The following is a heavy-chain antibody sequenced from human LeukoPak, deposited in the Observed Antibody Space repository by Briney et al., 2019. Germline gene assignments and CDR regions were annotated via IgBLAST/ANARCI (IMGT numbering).Heavy chain of an antibody. J-gene: IGHJ6*03. CDR3: ARVGGGNFYYMDV. D-gene: IGHD3-16*01. CDR2: INPNSGGA. CDR1: GYTFTAYD. Sequence: AASVKVSCKASGYTFTAYDMHWVRLAPGQGLEWMGWINPNSGGANYAQKFQGRVTMTRDTSISTGYMELSRLRSDDTAVYYCARVGGGNFYYMDVWGKGTTVTVSS. V-gene: IGHV1-2*02.